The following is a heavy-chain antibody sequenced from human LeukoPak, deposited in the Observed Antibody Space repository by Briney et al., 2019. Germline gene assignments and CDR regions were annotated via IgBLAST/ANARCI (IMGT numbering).Heavy chain of an antibody. V-gene: IGHV3-23*01. J-gene: IGHJ4*02. CDR3: ARDPLGYCGGGSCSSFFDS. CDR1: GFTFSSYA. CDR2: VSGAGGST. Sequence: GGSLRLSCAASGFTFSSYAMSWVRQAPGKGLEWVSSVSGAGGSTNYAESVKARFIISRDNSKNTLYLQMNSLRPEDTAVYYCARDPLGYCGGGSCSSFFDSWGQGTLLTVSS. D-gene: IGHD2-15*01.